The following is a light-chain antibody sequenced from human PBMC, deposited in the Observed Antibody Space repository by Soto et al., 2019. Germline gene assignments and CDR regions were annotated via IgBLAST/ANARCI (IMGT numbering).Light chain of an antibody. CDR1: SGHSSNA. J-gene: IGLJ2*01. Sequence: QLVLTQSPSASASLGASVKLTCTLSSGHSSNAIAWHQQQPTKGPRYLMKINSHGSRSQGDGVPDRFSGSSSGAERYLTISSLQSEDEADYYCQTWGTGIVVFGGGTKVTVL. CDR2: INSHGSR. V-gene: IGLV4-69*01. CDR3: QTWGTGIVV.